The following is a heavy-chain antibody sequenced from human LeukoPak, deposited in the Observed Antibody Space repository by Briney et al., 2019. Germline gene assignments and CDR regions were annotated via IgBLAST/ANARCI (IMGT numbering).Heavy chain of an antibody. CDR3: ARQGFVEMARIGWFDP. CDR1: VGTFSSYA. CDR2: IIPIFGTA. D-gene: IGHD5-24*01. J-gene: IGHJ5*02. Sequence: SVNVSCKASVGTFSSYAISWVRQAPGQGLEWMGGIIPIFGTANYAQKFQGRVTITTDESTRTAYMELSSLRSEDTAVYYCARQGFVEMARIGWFDPWGQGTLVTVSS. V-gene: IGHV1-69*05.